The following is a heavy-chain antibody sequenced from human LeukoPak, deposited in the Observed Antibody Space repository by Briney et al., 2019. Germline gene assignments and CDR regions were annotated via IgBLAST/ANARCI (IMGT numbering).Heavy chain of an antibody. CDR2: INHSGST. CDR1: GGSLSGYY. J-gene: IGHJ3*02. Sequence: SETLSLTCAVYGGSLSGYYWSRIRQPPGKGLEWIGEINHSGSTNYNPSLKSRVTISVDTYKNQFYLKLSSVTAADTAVYYCARLVTYKRAFDIWGQGTMVTVSS. V-gene: IGHV4-34*01. CDR3: ARLVTYKRAFDI. D-gene: IGHD1-14*01.